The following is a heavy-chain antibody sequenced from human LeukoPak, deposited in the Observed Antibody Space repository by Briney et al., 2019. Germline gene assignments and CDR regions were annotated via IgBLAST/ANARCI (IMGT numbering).Heavy chain of an antibody. J-gene: IGHJ5*02. CDR3: ARDGVRRAPGWFDT. Sequence: GASVKVSCKASGYTFTDYYLHWVRQAPGQGLEWMGWINPNSGGTNYAQTFQGRVTMTRDTSITTAYLELSRLRSDDTAVYYCARDGVRRAPGWFDTSGQGTLVTVSS. D-gene: IGHD3-10*01. CDR2: INPNSGGT. V-gene: IGHV1-2*02. CDR1: GYTFTDYY.